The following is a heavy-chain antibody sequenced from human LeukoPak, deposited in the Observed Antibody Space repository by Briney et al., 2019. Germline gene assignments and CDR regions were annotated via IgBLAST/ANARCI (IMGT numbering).Heavy chain of an antibody. Sequence: GGSLRLSCAASGFTFSSYAMSWVRQTPGKGLEWVSAISGSGGSTYYADSVKGRFTISRDNSKNTLFLQMNSLRVEDTAPYYCAKXVAIYXYYGLDVWGXGTXVXVSS. D-gene: IGHD3-3*01. J-gene: IGHJ6*02. V-gene: IGHV3-23*01. CDR1: GFTFSSYA. CDR3: AKXVAIYXYYGLDV. CDR2: ISGSGGST.